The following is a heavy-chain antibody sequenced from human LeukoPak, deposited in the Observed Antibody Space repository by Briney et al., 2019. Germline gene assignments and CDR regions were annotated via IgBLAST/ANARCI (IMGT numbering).Heavy chain of an antibody. CDR2: IGSSGTTI. Sequence: GGSLRLSCAVSGFPFSIYEMNWVRQAPGKGLEWVSNIGSSGTTIYYADSVKGRFSISRDNAKSPLYLQMNSLRVEDTAVYYCALLAVASDFDYWGQGALVTVSS. J-gene: IGHJ4*02. V-gene: IGHV3-48*03. D-gene: IGHD6-19*01. CDR3: ALLAVASDFDY. CDR1: GFPFSIYE.